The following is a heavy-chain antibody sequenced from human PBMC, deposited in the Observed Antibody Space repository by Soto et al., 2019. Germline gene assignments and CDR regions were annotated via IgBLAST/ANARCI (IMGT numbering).Heavy chain of an antibody. Sequence: VQLVQSGSEVKKPGSSVKVSCKASGDTSTTYVVSWVRQAPGHGLEWMGGINPMSRTAKYAEKYSGRVTITADEATKTVYLDLTTLRFEDTAVYFCVRGTYCGASCYFAREYWGQGTLVAVSS. CDR2: INPMSRTA. J-gene: IGHJ4*02. CDR1: GDTSTTYV. V-gene: IGHV1-69*01. D-gene: IGHD2-21*01. CDR3: VRGTYCGASCYFAREY.